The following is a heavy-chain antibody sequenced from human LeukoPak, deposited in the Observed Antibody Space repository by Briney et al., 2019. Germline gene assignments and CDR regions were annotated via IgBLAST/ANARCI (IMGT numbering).Heavy chain of an antibody. Sequence: GGSLRLSCAASGFTFSKAWMSWVRQAPGKGLGWVSVIYSGGSTYYADSVKGRFTISRDNSKNTLYLQMNSLRAEDTAVYYCARDGQRGYSYGYDDWGQGTLVTVSS. CDR3: ARDGQRGYSYGYDD. V-gene: IGHV3-53*01. CDR2: IYSGGST. CDR1: GFTFSKAW. D-gene: IGHD5-18*01. J-gene: IGHJ4*02.